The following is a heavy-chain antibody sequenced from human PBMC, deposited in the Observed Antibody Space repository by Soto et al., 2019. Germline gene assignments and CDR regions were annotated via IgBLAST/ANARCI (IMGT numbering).Heavy chain of an antibody. CDR1: GYTFTAYY. Sequence: ASVKVSCKASGYTFTAYYLHWVRQAPGQGLEWMGWISPNSGGTVYAQKFQGRVTMTRDTSINTAYMELSRLTPDDTAVYYCARPSTAWYWFDPWGQGTLVTVSS. D-gene: IGHD2-2*01. V-gene: IGHV1-2*02. CDR2: ISPNSGGT. CDR3: ARPSTAWYWFDP. J-gene: IGHJ5*02.